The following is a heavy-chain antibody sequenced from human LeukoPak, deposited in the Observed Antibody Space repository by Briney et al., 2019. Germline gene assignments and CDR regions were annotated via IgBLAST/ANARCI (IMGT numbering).Heavy chain of an antibody. CDR3: ARDLWLRAYYFDY. J-gene: IGHJ4*02. V-gene: IGHV3-48*03. CDR2: ISSSGSTI. CDR1: GFTFSSYE. D-gene: IGHD5-12*01. Sequence: GGSLRLSCAASGFTFSSYEMNWVRQAPGKGLEWLSYISSSGSTIYYADSVKGRFTISRDNAKNSLYLQMNSLRAEDTAVYYCARDLWLRAYYFDYWGQGTLVTVSS.